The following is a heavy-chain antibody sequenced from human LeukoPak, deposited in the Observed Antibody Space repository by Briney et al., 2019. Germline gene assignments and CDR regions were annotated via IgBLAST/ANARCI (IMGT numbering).Heavy chain of an antibody. D-gene: IGHD1-26*01. CDR1: GFTFSNAW. V-gene: IGHV3-15*01. CDR3: AKDRSKGSYGDEFDF. Sequence: PGGSLRLSCAASGFTFSNAWMSWVRQAPGKGLEWVGRIKSKTDGGTTDYAAPVKGRFTISRDDSKNTLYLQMNSLRAEDTAVYYCAKDRSKGSYGDEFDFWGQGTLVTVSS. CDR2: IKSKTDGGTT. J-gene: IGHJ4*02.